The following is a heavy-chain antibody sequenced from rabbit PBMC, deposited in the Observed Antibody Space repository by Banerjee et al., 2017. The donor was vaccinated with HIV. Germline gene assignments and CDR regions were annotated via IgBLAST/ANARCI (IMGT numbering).Heavy chain of an antibody. V-gene: IGHV1S40*01. CDR3: ARDLGASSSGAYDL. CDR1: GSHISDYW. Sequence: QSLEESGGGLVTPEGTLTLTCTASGSHISDYWMGWVRQAPGKGLEWIGYISSTDYTNYASWVNGRFTISKTSSTTVTLQMTSLTAADTATYFCARDLGASSSGAYDLWGQGTLVTVS. J-gene: IGHJ4*01. CDR2: ISSTDYT. D-gene: IGHD1-1*01.